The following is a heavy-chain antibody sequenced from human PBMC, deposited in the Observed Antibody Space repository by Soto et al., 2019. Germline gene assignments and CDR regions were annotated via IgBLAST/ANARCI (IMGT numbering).Heavy chain of an antibody. J-gene: IGHJ4*02. CDR2: MNPNSGNT. D-gene: IGHD3-22*01. CDR1: GYTFTSYD. CDR3: ARAAYYYESSGYYPGDY. Sequence: ASVKVSCKASGYTFTSYDINWVRQATGRGLEWMGWMNPNSGNTGYAQKFQGRVTMTRNTSISTAYMELSSLRSEDTAVYYCARAAYYYESSGYYPGDYWGQGTLVTVSS. V-gene: IGHV1-8*01.